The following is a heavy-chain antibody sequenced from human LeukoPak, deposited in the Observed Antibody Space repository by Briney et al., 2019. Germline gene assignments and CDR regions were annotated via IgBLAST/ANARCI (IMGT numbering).Heavy chain of an antibody. D-gene: IGHD1-20*01. CDR1: GFTFSSFA. CDR2: MSGSGGST. Sequence: HPGGSLRLSCAAAGFTFSSFAMSWVRQAPGEGLEWVSAMSGSGGSTYYADSVKGRFTISRDNSKNTLYLQMNSLRAEDTAVYYCAKSYNWNGGKIDIWGQGTMVTVSS. V-gene: IGHV3-23*01. CDR3: AKSYNWNGGKIDI. J-gene: IGHJ3*02.